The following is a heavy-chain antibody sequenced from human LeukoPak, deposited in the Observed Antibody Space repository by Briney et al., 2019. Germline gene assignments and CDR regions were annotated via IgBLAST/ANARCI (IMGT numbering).Heavy chain of an antibody. CDR3: ARVGRGDHTWGSYYYDH. Sequence: SETLSLTCTVSGDSISSYHWSWIRQPPGKGLEWIGYISYSGSTNYNPSLKSRVTISVDTSKNQYSLKLSSVTAADTAVYYCARVGRGDHTWGSYYYDHWGQGTLVTVSS. J-gene: IGHJ4*02. V-gene: IGHV4-59*01. D-gene: IGHD3-16*01. CDR1: GDSISSYH. CDR2: ISYSGST.